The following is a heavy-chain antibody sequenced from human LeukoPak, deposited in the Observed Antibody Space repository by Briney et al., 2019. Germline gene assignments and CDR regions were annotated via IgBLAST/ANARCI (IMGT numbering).Heavy chain of an antibody. J-gene: IGHJ3*02. CDR3: AKGLRSSPVLDAFDI. Sequence: GGSLRLSCAASGFTFGSYGMHWVRQAPGKGLEWAAFIRYDGSNKYYADSVKGRFTISRDNSKNTLYLQMNSLRAEDTAVYYCAKGLRSSPVLDAFDISGQGTMVTVSS. V-gene: IGHV3-30*02. CDR2: IRYDGSNK. D-gene: IGHD6-13*01. CDR1: GFTFGSYG.